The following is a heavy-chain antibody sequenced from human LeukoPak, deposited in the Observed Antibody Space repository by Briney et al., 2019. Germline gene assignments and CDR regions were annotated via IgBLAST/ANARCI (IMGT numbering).Heavy chain of an antibody. Sequence: GGSLRLSCAASGFTFSSYAMSWVRQAPGKGLEWVSAISGSGGSTYYADSVKGRFTISRHNSKNTLYLQMNSLRAEDTAVYYCAKDGDHHWLVGFDYWGQGTLVTVSS. V-gene: IGHV3-23*01. J-gene: IGHJ4*02. D-gene: IGHD6-19*01. CDR2: ISGSGGST. CDR3: AKDGDHHWLVGFDY. CDR1: GFTFSSYA.